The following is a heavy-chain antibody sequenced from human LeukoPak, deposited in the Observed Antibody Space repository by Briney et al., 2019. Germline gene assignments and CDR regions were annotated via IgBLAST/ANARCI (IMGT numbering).Heavy chain of an antibody. J-gene: IGHJ5*02. Sequence: SETLSLTCTVSRGSITTYYWSWIRHPAGPGLERIGNVYYSGSTNYNPSLKSRVSMSVDMSKNQFSLKLRSVTAADTATYYCATDRQEGGSGSYWFDPWGQGTQVTVSS. CDR3: ATDRQEGGSGSYWFDP. V-gene: IGHV4-59*01. D-gene: IGHD3-10*01. CDR2: VYYSGST. CDR1: RGSITTYY.